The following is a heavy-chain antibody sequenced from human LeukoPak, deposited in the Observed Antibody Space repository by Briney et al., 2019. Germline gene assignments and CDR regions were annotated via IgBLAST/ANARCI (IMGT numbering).Heavy chain of an antibody. J-gene: IGHJ5*02. V-gene: IGHV4-39*01. Sequence: SQTLSLTCTVSGGSISSGGYYWSWIRQPPGKGLEWIGEINHSGSTNYNPSLKSRVTISVDTSKNQFSLKLSSVTAADTAVYYCARQWNWFDPWGQGTLVTVSS. CDR2: INHSGST. CDR1: GGSISSGGYY. CDR3: ARQWNWFDP.